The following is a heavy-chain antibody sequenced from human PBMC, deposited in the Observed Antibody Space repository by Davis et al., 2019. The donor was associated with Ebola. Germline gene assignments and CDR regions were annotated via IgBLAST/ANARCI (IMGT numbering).Heavy chain of an antibody. Sequence: ASVKVSCKASGYTFTSYYMHWVRQAPGQGLEWMGIINPSGGSTNYAQKLQGRVTMTTDTSTSTAYMELRSLRSDDTAVYYCARVPRYCSSTSCYTVDYWGQGTLVTVSS. CDR3: ARVPRYCSSTSCYTVDY. J-gene: IGHJ4*02. D-gene: IGHD2-2*02. CDR1: GYTFTSYY. CDR2: INPSGGST. V-gene: IGHV1-46*01.